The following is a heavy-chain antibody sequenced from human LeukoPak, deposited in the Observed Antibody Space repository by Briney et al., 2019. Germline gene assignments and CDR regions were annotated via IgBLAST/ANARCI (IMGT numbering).Heavy chain of an antibody. V-gene: IGHV3-48*03. D-gene: IGHD1/OR15-1a*01. CDR3: ARLLGRGTTFDY. CDR2: ISSSGSTI. CDR1: GFTFSSYE. Sequence: GGSLRLSCAASGFTFSSYEMNWVRQAPGKGLEWVSYISSSGSTIYYADSVKGRFTISRDNAKNSLYLQMNSLRAEDTAVYYCARLLGRGTTFDYWGQGTLVTVSS. J-gene: IGHJ4*02.